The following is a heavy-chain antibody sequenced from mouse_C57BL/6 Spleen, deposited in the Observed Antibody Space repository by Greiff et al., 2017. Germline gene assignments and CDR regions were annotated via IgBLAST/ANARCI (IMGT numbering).Heavy chain of an antibody. V-gene: IGHV1-59*01. CDR3: ARPYDYDSYYFDY. Sequence: QVQLQQSGAELVRPGTSVKLSCKASGYTFTSYWMHWVKQRPGQGLEWIGVIDPSDSYTNYNQKFKGKATLTVDTSSSTAYMQLSSLTSEDSAVYYCARPYDYDSYYFDYWGQGTTLTVSS. CDR1: GYTFTSYW. CDR2: IDPSDSYT. J-gene: IGHJ2*01. D-gene: IGHD2-4*01.